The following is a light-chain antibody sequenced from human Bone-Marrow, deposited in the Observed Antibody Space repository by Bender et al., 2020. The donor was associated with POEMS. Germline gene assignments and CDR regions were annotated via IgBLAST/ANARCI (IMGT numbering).Light chain of an antibody. V-gene: IGLV2-14*03. CDR2: DVS. CDR3: YSYTTSNTHV. CDR1: SSDAGNYNY. Sequence: QSALTQPASVSGSPGQSITISCTGTSSDAGNYNYVAWYQQHPDKAPKLMMYDVSNRPSGVSNRFSGSKSGNTASLTISGLQTEDEADYYCYSYTTSNTHVFGTGTKVSV. J-gene: IGLJ1*01.